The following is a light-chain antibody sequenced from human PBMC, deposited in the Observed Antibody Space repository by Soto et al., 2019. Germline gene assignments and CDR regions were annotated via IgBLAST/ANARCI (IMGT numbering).Light chain of an antibody. CDR3: QKYNSAPLT. V-gene: IGKV1-27*01. CDR2: AAS. Sequence: DIQMTQSPSSLSASVGDRVTITCRASQGISNYLAWYQQKPGKVPKLLIYAASTLQSGVPSRFSGSGSGTDFTITISSLPPEDVATYYCQKYNSAPLTFGPGTKVDIK. CDR1: QGISNY. J-gene: IGKJ3*01.